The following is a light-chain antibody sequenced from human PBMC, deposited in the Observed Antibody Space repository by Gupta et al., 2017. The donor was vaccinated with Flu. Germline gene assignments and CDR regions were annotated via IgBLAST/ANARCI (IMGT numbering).Light chain of an antibody. CDR2: EVI. Sequence: QSALTQPPAASGSPGQSVTISCTGTSSDVGGYNYVSWYQQHPGKALKLMIYEVIKRPSGVPDRFSASKSGNTASLTVSGLQAEDEADYDCSSYAGNTPVVFGGGTKLTVL. CDR1: SSDVGGYNY. J-gene: IGLJ2*01. V-gene: IGLV2-8*01. CDR3: SSYAGNTPVV.